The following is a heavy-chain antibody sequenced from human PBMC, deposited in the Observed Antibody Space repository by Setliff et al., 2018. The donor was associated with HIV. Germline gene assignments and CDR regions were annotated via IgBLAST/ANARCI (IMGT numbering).Heavy chain of an antibody. J-gene: IGHJ4*02. CDR2: INHSGST. D-gene: IGHD3-22*01. CDR1: GGSFSGCY. V-gene: IGHV4-34*01. CDR3: ARHFYGYYGSNGLPIQY. Sequence: SETLSLTCAVYGGSFSGCYWNWIRQSPGKGLEWIGEINHSGSTNYNPSLKSRITISVDTSKKQFSLKLNSVTAADTAVYYCARHFYGYYGSNGLPIQYWGQGTLVTVSS.